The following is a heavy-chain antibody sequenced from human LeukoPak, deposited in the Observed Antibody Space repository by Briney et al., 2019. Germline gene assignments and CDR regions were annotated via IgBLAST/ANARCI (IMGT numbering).Heavy chain of an antibody. D-gene: IGHD2-21*01. CDR2: IYYSGST. Sequence: PSETPSLTCTVSGGSISSYYWSWIRQPPGKGLEWIGYIYYSGSTDYNPSLKSRVTISVDTSKNQFSLKLTSVTAADTAVYYCARASWAYSPFDSWGQGTLVTVSS. V-gene: IGHV4-59*01. CDR1: GGSISSYY. J-gene: IGHJ4*02. CDR3: ARASWAYSPFDS.